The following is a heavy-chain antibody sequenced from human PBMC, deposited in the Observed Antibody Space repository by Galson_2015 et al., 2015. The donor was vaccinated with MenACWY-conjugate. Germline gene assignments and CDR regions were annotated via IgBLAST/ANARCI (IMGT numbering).Heavy chain of an antibody. CDR3: ARDKKGSTGDSSGYYSIHGY. V-gene: IGHV1-18*01. CDR1: GYTFTSYG. D-gene: IGHD3-22*01. CDR2: ISAYNGNT. Sequence: SVKVSCKASGYTFTSYGISWVRQAPGQGLEWMGWISAYNGNTNYAQKLQGRVTMTTDTSTSTAYMELRSLRSDDTAVYYCARDKKGSTGDSSGYYSIHGYWGQGTLVTVSS. J-gene: IGHJ4*02.